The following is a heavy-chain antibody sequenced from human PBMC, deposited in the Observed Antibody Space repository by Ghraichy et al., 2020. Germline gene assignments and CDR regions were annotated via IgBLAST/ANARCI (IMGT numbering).Heavy chain of an antibody. J-gene: IGHJ3*02. Sequence: SETLSLTCTVSGGSISSYYWSWIRQPPGKGLEWIGYIYYSGSTNYNPSLKSRVTISVDTSKNQFSLKLSSVTAADTAVYYCARDSPSSGSYLLDAFDIWGQGTMVTVSS. CDR2: IYYSGST. D-gene: IGHD1-26*01. CDR3: ARDSPSSGSYLLDAFDI. V-gene: IGHV4-59*01. CDR1: GGSISSYY.